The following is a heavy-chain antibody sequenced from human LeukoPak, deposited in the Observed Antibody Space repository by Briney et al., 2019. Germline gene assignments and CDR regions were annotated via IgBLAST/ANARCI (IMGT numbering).Heavy chain of an antibody. D-gene: IGHD3-3*02. Sequence: GGSLRLSCAASGFTVSSNYMSWVRQAPGKGLEWVSVIYSGGSTYYADSVKGRFTISRDNSKNTLYLQMNSLRAEDTAVYYCARGGGPSVLPFYFWGQGTLVTVSS. V-gene: IGHV3-53*01. CDR3: ARGGGPSVLPFYF. CDR1: GFTVSSNY. J-gene: IGHJ4*02. CDR2: IYSGGST.